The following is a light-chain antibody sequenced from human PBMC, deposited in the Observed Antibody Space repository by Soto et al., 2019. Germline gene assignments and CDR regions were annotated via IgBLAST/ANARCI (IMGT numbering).Light chain of an antibody. CDR1: QSVRSRY. CDR2: EAS. J-gene: IGKJ1*01. Sequence: EVVLTQSPGTLSLSPGERAILSCRASQSVRSRYLAWYQQRPGQAPRLLIYEASNRASGIPDRFSGSGSGTDFTLTISRLESEDFAVYYCQQYNNWWTFGQGTKVEIK. CDR3: QQYNNWWT. V-gene: IGKV3D-20*02.